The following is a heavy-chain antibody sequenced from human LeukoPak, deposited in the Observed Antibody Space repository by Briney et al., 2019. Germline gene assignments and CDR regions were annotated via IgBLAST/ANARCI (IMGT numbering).Heavy chain of an antibody. CDR3: ARGDYGDYAAPPDY. J-gene: IGHJ4*02. CDR2: ISSSSSYI. CDR1: GFTFISCS. Sequence: GGSLRLSCAASGFTFISCSMNWVRQAPGKGLEWVSSISSSSSYIYYADSVKGRFTISRDNAKNSLYLQMNSLRAEDTAVYYCARGDYGDYAAPPDYWGQGTLVTVSS. V-gene: IGHV3-21*01. D-gene: IGHD4-17*01.